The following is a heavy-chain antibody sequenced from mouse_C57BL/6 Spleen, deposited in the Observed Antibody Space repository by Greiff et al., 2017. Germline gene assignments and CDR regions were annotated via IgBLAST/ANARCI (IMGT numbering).Heavy chain of an antibody. Sequence: QVQLQQPGTELVKPGASVKLSCKASGFTFTSYWMHWVKQRPGQGLEWIGNINPSNGGTNYNEKFKSKATLTVDKSSSTAYMQLSSLTSEDSAVYYCSREGAAYSPFAYWGQGTLVTVSA. D-gene: IGHD2-10*01. CDR3: SREGAAYSPFAY. CDR1: GFTFTSYW. CDR2: INPSNGGT. V-gene: IGHV1-53*01. J-gene: IGHJ3*01.